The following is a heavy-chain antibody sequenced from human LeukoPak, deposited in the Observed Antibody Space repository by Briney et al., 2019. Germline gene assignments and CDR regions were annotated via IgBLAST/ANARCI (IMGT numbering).Heavy chain of an antibody. D-gene: IGHD1-1*01. J-gene: IGHJ6*02. CDR3: ARENYWTMDV. V-gene: IGHV3-74*01. CDR1: GFTFSAYW. Sequence: GGSLRLSCAASGFTFSAYWMRWVRHAPGKGPGWGSFIKPDGSRTNYADSVKGRFIISRDNAKNTLYLQMNSLRAEDTAVYYCARENYWTMDVSGQGTTVTVSS. CDR2: IKPDGSRT.